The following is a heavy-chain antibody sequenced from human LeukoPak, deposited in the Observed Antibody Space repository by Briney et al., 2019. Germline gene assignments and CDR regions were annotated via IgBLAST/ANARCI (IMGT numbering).Heavy chain of an antibody. V-gene: IGHV1-2*02. D-gene: IGHD2-2*01. J-gene: IGHJ4*02. CDR1: GYTFTGYY. Sequence: ASVKVSCKASGYTFTGYYMHWVRQAPGQGLEWMGWINPNSGDTNSAQNFQGRVTMTRDTSISTAYMELTRLRSDDTAVYYCARANFLYCSSTSCLFDYWGQGTLVTVSS. CDR3: ARANFLYCSSTSCLFDY. CDR2: INPNSGDT.